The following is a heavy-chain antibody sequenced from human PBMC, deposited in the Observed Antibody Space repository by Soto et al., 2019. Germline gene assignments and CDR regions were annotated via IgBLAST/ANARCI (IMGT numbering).Heavy chain of an antibody. CDR1: GFSLTTSGVG. CDR2: IYWDDDK. V-gene: IGHV2-5*02. Sequence: QITLNETGPSPVKPRQPLTLTCTFSGFSLTTSGVGVGWIRQSPGKAPEWLALIYWDDDKRYSPSLKSRLTNPKDTPKNQVVLTIADLDPADTATYYCAQRVLRQLFKLVTTTAIYFDFWGQGTPVAVSS. CDR3: AQRVLRQLFKLVTTTAIYFDF. D-gene: IGHD5-18*01. J-gene: IGHJ4*02.